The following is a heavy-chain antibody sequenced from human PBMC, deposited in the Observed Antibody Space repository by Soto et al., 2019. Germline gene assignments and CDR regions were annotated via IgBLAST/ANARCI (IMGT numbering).Heavy chain of an antibody. CDR1: GGTFNNYA. J-gene: IGHJ4*02. CDR3: ARDAGRDGYNPTTFDY. D-gene: IGHD5-12*01. V-gene: IGHV1-69*13. Sequence: SVKVSCKASGGTFNNYAISWVRQAPGQGLEWMGGIIPIFGTAKYAQKFQGRVTITADESTSTANMELSSLRFEDTAVYYCARDAGRDGYNPTTFDYWGQGTLVTVSS. CDR2: IIPIFGTA.